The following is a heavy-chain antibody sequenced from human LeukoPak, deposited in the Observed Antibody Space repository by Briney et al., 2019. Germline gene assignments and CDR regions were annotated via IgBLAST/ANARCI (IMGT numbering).Heavy chain of an antibody. CDR1: GFSLSTSGVG. CDR3: AHTRRGGYSSSWYPFDY. J-gene: IGHJ4*02. D-gene: IGHD6-13*01. CDR2: IYWNDDK. Sequence: SGPTLVNPTQTLTLTCTFSGFSLSTSGVGVGWIRQPPGKALEWLALIYWNDDKRYSPSLKSRLTITKDTSKNQVVLTMTNMDPVDTATYYCAHTRRGGYSSSWYPFDYWGQGTLVTVSS. V-gene: IGHV2-5*01.